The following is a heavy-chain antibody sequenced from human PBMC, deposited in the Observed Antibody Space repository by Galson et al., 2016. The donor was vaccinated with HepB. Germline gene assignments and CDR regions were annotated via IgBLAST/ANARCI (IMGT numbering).Heavy chain of an antibody. CDR2: IWYNGGNK. CDR3: ARDLSAQLTDEYRHSPGYYYGMDV. V-gene: IGHV3-33*01. CDR1: GFTFSSYG. J-gene: IGHJ6*02. D-gene: IGHD6-6*01. Sequence: SLRLSCAGSGFTFSSYGMHWVRQAPGKGLEWVAVIWYNGGNKLYADSVKGRFTISRDNSKNTLFLQMNSLKGEDTAVYYCARDLSAQLTDEYRHSPGYYYGMDVWGQGTTVTVSS.